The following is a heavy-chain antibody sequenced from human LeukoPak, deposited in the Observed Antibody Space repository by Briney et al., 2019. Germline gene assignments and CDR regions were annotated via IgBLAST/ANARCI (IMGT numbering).Heavy chain of an antibody. J-gene: IGHJ3*02. CDR2: IYSGGST. CDR3: ARGGGAYCGGDCWRAFDI. D-gene: IGHD2-21*02. Sequence: GGSLRLSCAASGFSVSSNYMSWVRQAPGKGLEWVSVIYSGGSTYYADSVKGRFTISRDNSKDTLYLRMNSLRVEDTAMYYCARGGGAYCGGDCWRAFDIWGQGTVVTVSS. V-gene: IGHV3-53*01. CDR1: GFSVSSNY.